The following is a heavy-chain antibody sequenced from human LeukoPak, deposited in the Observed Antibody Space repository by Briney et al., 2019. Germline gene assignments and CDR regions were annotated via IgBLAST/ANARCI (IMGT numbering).Heavy chain of an antibody. V-gene: IGHV4-59*08. CDR2: IYYSGST. CDR1: GGSISSHY. J-gene: IGHJ4*02. CDR3: ARRAVRGNNYFDY. Sequence: PSETLSLTCIVSGGSISSHYWSWVRQSPGTGLEWIGYIYYSGSTNYNPSLKSRVTISVDTSKNQFSLKLSSVTAADTAVYYCARRAVRGNNYFDYWGQGTLVTVSS. D-gene: IGHD3-10*01.